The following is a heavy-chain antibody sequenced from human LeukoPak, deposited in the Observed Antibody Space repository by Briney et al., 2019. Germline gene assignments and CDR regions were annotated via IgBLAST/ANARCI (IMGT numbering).Heavy chain of an antibody. J-gene: IGHJ4*02. V-gene: IGHV3-30*02. D-gene: IGHD4-17*01. CDR2: IRYDGSNK. CDR1: GFTFSSYG. CDR3: AKDRDYGENFDY. Sequence: QPGGSLRLSCAASGFTFSSYGMHWVRQAPGKGLEWVAFIRYDGSNKYYADSVKGRFTISRDNSKNTLYLQMNSLRAEDTAVYYCAKDRDYGENFDYWGQGTLVTVSS.